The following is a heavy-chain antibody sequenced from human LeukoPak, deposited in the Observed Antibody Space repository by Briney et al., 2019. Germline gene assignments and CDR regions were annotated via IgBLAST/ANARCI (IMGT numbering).Heavy chain of an antibody. D-gene: IGHD6-13*01. J-gene: IGHJ4*02. CDR1: GGSISSTSYY. Sequence: PSDTLSLTCTLSGGSISSTSYYWGWIRQAPGKGLEWLASIYYSGATCYNPSLKSRLTVSGDKSNNRLPLKLTSVIAAYTAVYYCARQGLQQLLTGSNFWGQGTLVTVSS. V-gene: IGHV4-39*01. CDR3: ARQGLQQLLTGSNF. CDR2: IYYSGAT.